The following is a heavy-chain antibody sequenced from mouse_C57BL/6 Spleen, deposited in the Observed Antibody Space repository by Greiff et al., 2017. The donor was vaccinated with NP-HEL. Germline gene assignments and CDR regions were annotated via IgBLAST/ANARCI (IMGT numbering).Heavy chain of an antibody. V-gene: IGHV1-66*01. CDR1: GYSFTSYY. Sequence: QVQLQQPGPELVMPGASVKISCKASGYSFTSYYIHWVKQRPGQGLEWIGWIYPGSGYTKYNEKFKGKATLTADTSSSTAYMQLSSLTSEDSAVYYCARGEGRFDYWGQGTTLTVSS. J-gene: IGHJ2*01. CDR2: IYPGSGYT. D-gene: IGHD3-3*01. CDR3: ARGEGRFDY.